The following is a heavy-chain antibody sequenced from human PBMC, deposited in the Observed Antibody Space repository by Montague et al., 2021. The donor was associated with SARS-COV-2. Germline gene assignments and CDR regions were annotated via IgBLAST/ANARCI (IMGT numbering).Heavy chain of an antibody. CDR1: GGSMSLYY. J-gene: IGHJ6*02. D-gene: IGHD3-10*02. V-gene: IGHV4-4*07. CDR2: FYHSGST. Sequence: SETLSLTCNVSGGSMSLYYWTWVRQPPGKGLEWIGRFYHSGSTNFNPYLQSRATMSVDMSKNQFSLNLTSVTAADTAIYYCARGFVRCDHGLDVWGPGTTVSVSS. CDR3: ARGFVRCDHGLDV.